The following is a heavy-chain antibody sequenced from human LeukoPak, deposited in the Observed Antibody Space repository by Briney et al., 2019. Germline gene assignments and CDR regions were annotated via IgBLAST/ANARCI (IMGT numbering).Heavy chain of an antibody. Sequence: GGSLRLSCAASGFTFGNAWMTWVRQAPGKGLEWVGRIKSKTDGGTTDYAAPVKGRFTISRDGSKNMVFLQMNSLKTDDTALYYCTWSGLKIESWGQGTLVTVSS. CDR3: TWSGLKIES. D-gene: IGHD3-3*01. CDR1: GFTFGNAW. CDR2: IKSKTDGGTT. J-gene: IGHJ4*02. V-gene: IGHV3-15*01.